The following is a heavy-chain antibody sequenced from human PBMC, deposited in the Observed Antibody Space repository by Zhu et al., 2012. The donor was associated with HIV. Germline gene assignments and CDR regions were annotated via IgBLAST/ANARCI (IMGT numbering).Heavy chain of an antibody. CDR3: VREGRGLELSSFDV. CDR2: IKGDESIT. J-gene: IGHJ3*01. Sequence: EVQLVESGGGLVQPGASLRLSCAASGFTFNSYWMHWVRQAPGKGLVWVSRIKGDESITTYAGPVKGRFTISRDNARNTVDLQMNDLRAEDTAVYYCVREGRGLELSSFDVWGHGTMVSVSS. V-gene: IGHV3-74*01. D-gene: IGHD1-7*01. CDR1: GFTFNSYW.